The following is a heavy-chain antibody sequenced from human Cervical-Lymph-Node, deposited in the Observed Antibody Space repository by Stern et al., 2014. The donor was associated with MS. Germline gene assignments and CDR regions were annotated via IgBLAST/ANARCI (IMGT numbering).Heavy chain of an antibody. V-gene: IGHV5-51*01. CDR3: ARGRIQLWGDAFDF. D-gene: IGHD5-18*01. CDR1: GYSFTSYW. Sequence: QLVQSGAEVKKPGESLKISCKGSGYSFTSYWIGWVRQMPGKGLEWMGRICPGNSNTSYRQTIQGRVTNSTDKSITTDYLQLSSLKASDTAMYSCARGRIQLWGDAFDFWGQGTMVTVSS. CDR2: ICPGNSNT. J-gene: IGHJ3*01.